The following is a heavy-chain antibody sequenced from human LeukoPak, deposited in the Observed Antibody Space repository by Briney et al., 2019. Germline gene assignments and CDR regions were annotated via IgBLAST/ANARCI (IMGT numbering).Heavy chain of an antibody. CDR1: GFTFSGSA. CDR2: IDKKDKGYATAT. V-gene: IGHV3-73*01. Sequence: GGSLKLSCAASGFTFSGSAIHWVRQSSGKGLEWVGQIDKKDKGYATATAYAASVKGRFTISRDDSINTAYLQMGSLRAEDMAVYYCARVRDNTTWFLYYFDYWGQGTLVTVSS. J-gene: IGHJ4*02. D-gene: IGHD6-13*01. CDR3: ARVRDNTTWFLYYFDY.